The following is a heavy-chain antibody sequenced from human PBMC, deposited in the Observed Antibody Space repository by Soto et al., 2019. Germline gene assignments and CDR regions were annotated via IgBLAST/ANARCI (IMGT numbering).Heavy chain of an antibody. CDR3: ASSLDGHALDI. J-gene: IGHJ3*02. CDR1: GFTFSSYD. V-gene: IGHV3-13*01. Sequence: GGSLRLSCAASGFTFSSYDMHWVRQATGKGLEWVSAIGTAGDTYYPGSVKGRFTISRENAKNSLYLQMNSLRAEDTAVYYCASSLDGHALDIWGQGTMVTVSS. CDR2: IGTAGDT.